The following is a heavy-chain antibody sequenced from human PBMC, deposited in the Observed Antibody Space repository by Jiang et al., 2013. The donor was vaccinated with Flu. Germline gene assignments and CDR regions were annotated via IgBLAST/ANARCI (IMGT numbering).Heavy chain of an antibody. CDR2: INAGNGNT. V-gene: IGHV1-3*01. Sequence: SGAEVKKPGASVKVSCKASGYTFTSYAMHWVRQAPGQRLEWMGWINAGNGNTKYSQKFQGRVTITRDTSASTAYMELSSLRSEDTAVYYCARDASKGLSRLVPSDYWGQGTLVTVSS. J-gene: IGHJ4*02. CDR1: GYTFTSYA. CDR3: ARDASKGLSRLVPSDY. D-gene: IGHD2-8*02.